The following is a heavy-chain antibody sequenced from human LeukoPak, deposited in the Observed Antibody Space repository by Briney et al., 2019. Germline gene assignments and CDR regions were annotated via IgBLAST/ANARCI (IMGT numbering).Heavy chain of an antibody. J-gene: IGHJ3*02. CDR2: IYPGDSNT. CDR1: GYSFTSYW. Sequence: GESLKISCKGSGYSFTSYWIGWVRQMPGKGLEWMGIIYPGDSNTRYSPSFQGQVTISADKSISTAYLQWSSLKASDTAMYYCARVATAMVTADAFDIWGQGTMVTVSS. CDR3: ARVATAMVTADAFDI. V-gene: IGHV5-51*01. D-gene: IGHD5-18*01.